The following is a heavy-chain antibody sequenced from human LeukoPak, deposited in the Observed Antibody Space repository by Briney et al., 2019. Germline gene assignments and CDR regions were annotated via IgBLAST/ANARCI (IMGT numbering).Heavy chain of an antibody. V-gene: IGHV4-39*01. CDR2: IYYSGST. D-gene: IGHD1-26*01. Sequence: PSETLSLTCTVSGGSISSSSYYWGWIRQPPGKGLEWIVSIYYSGSTYYNPSLKSRVTISVDTSKNQFSLKLSSVTAADTAVYYCATGIVGATDWSHAFDIWGQGTMVTVSS. CDR1: GGSISSSSYY. J-gene: IGHJ3*02. CDR3: ATGIVGATDWSHAFDI.